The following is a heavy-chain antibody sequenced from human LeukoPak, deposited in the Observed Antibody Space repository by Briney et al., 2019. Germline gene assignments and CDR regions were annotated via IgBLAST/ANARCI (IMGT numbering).Heavy chain of an antibody. CDR1: GFTVSDNY. Sequence: GSLRLSCAASGFTVSDNYMTWVRQPPGKGLEWIGEINPGGTTNYHPSLKRRVTISADTSKSQFSLELRSVTAADTAVFYCARAKPTVSTYFDSWGQGSLVTVSS. D-gene: IGHD4-17*01. CDR3: ARAKPTVSTYFDS. V-gene: IGHV4-34*01. J-gene: IGHJ4*02. CDR2: INPGGTT.